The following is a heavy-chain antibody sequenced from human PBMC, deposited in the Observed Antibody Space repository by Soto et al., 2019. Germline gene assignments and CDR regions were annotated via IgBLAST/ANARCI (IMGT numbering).Heavy chain of an antibody. D-gene: IGHD6-13*01. V-gene: IGHV3-30*03. J-gene: IGHJ4*02. CDR3: ARDFSSTWYGLDY. CDR2: ISHDGSSK. Sequence: GGSLRLSCAASGFIFSSYGMHWVRQAPGKGLEWVAVISHDGSSKYYADSVKGRFTISRDNSKNTLYLQMNSLRAEDTAVYYCARDFSSTWYGLDYWGQGTLVTVSS. CDR1: GFIFSSYG.